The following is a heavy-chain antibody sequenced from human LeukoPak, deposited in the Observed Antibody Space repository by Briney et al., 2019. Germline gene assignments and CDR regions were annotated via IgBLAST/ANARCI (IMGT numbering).Heavy chain of an antibody. D-gene: IGHD6-13*01. CDR2: IYYSGST. CDR1: GGSISSYY. CDR3: ARRETLAAAGPPYWYFDL. Sequence: SETLSLTCTVSGGSISSYYWSWIRQPPGKGLEWIGYIYYSGSTNYNPSLKSRVTISVDTSKNQFSLKLSSVTAADTAVYYCARRETLAAAGPPYWYFDLWGRGTLVTVSS. V-gene: IGHV4-59*08. J-gene: IGHJ2*01.